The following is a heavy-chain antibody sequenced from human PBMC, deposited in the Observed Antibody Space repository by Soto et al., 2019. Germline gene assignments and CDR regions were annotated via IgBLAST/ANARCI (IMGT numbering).Heavy chain of an antibody. J-gene: IGHJ6*02. CDR1: GGSISSSSYY. D-gene: IGHD6-13*01. CDR2: IYYSGST. CDR3: RSDPGEGIAAAGTSYYYGMDV. Sequence: SETLSLTCTVSGGSISSSSYYWGWIRQPPGKGLEWIGSIYYSGSTYYNPSLKSRVTISVDTSKNQFSLKLSSVTAADTAVYYCRSDPGEGIAAAGTSYYYGMDVWGQGTTVTVSS. V-gene: IGHV4-39*01.